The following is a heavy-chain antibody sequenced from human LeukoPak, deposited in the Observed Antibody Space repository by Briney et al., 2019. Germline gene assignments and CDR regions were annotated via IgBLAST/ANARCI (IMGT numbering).Heavy chain of an antibody. V-gene: IGHV3-23*01. CDR1: GFTFSSYA. Sequence: GGSLRLSCAASGFTFSSYAMSWVRQAPGKGLEWVSAISGSGGSTYYPDSVKGRFTISRDDSKNTLYLQMNSLRAEDTAVYYCAKTVRPFLEWLLRPFDYWGQGTLVTVSS. CDR3: AKTVRPFLEWLLRPFDY. J-gene: IGHJ4*02. CDR2: ISGSGGST. D-gene: IGHD3-3*01.